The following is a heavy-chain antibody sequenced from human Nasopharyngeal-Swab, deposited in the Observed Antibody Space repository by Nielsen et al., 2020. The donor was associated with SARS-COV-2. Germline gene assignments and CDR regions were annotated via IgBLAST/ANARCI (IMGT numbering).Heavy chain of an antibody. CDR2: ISISGGHT. CDR3: AKQFYDSLTDWVFDS. J-gene: IGHJ4*02. D-gene: IGHD3-9*01. Sequence: GGSLTLSCAASGFTFTTYAMSWVRQAPGPGLEWVSGISISGGHTYYSDSVKGRFTISRDNSKNTVYLQMNSLRAEDTAVYYCAKQFYDSLTDWVFDSWGQGTLVTVSS. V-gene: IGHV3-23*01. CDR1: GFTFTTYA.